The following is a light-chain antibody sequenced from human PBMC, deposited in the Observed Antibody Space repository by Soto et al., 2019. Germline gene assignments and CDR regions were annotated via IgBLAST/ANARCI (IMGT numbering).Light chain of an antibody. CDR2: QDS. V-gene: IGLV3-1*01. J-gene: IGLJ1*01. CDR3: QAWDSSTSCV. Sequence: SSELTQPPSVSGSPGQTASINCSGDKLGDKFVCWYQQKPGQSPVLVIYQDSKRPSGIPERFSGSNSGNTATLTISVTQAMDEADYYCQAWDSSTSCVFGTGTKLTVL. CDR1: KLGDKF.